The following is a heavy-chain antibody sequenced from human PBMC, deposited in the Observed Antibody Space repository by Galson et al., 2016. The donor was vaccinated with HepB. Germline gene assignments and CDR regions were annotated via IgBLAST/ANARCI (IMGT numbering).Heavy chain of an antibody. CDR3: AGPILRTSPRMDVFDI. V-gene: IGHV4-4*02. CDR1: GDSISRNHW. D-gene: IGHD2/OR15-2a*01. Sequence: SETLSLTCVVSGDSISRNHWWSWVRQPPGKGLEWIGEIYHSGSTNYNPSLKSRVTISVDKSKNHFSLNQNSVTAAATAVYYCAGPILRTSPRMDVFDIWGQGTMVTVSS. CDR2: IYHSGST. J-gene: IGHJ3*02.